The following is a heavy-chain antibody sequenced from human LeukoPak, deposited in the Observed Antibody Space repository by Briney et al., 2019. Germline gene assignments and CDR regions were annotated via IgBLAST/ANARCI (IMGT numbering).Heavy chain of an antibody. CDR1: GGTFSSYA. D-gene: IGHD3-9*01. Sequence: GASVKVPRKASGGTFSSYAISWVRQAPGQGLEWMGGIIPIFGTANYAQKFQGRVTITADESTSTAYMELSSLRSEDTAVYYCARGPIYYFDYWGQGTLVTVSS. CDR2: IIPIFGTA. CDR3: ARGPIYYFDY. J-gene: IGHJ4*02. V-gene: IGHV1-69*01.